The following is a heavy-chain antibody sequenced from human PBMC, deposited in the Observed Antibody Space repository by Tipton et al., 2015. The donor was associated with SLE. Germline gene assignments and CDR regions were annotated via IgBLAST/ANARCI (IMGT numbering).Heavy chain of an antibody. CDR2: IYYSGST. J-gene: IGHJ1*01. CDR1: GGSFSGYY. CDR3: ARGLNGQH. Sequence: PGLVKPSETLSLTCAVYGGSFSGYYWSWIRQPPGKGLEWIGYIYYSGSTNYNPSLKSRVTISVDTSKNQFSLKLSSVTAADTAVYYCARGLNGQHWGQGTLVTVSS. V-gene: IGHV4-59*12. D-gene: IGHD2-8*01.